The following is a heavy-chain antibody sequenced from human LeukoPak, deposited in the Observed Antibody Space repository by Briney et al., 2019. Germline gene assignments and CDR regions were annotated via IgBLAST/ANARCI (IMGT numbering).Heavy chain of an antibody. V-gene: IGHV1-2*02. CDR3: AISYYDSNRYPAHFDY. CDR2: INPNSGGT. D-gene: IGHD3-22*01. J-gene: IGHJ4*02. CDR1: GYTFTDFY. Sequence: GSSVKVSCKASGYTFTDFYMHWVRQAPAQGLEWMGLINPNSGGTNYAQNFQGRVTMTSDTSISTAYMELSRMRSDDTAVYYCAISYYDSNRYPAHFDYWGQGTLVTVSS.